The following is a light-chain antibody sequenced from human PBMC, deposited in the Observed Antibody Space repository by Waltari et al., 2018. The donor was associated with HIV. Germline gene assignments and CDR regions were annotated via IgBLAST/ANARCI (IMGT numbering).Light chain of an antibody. CDR1: SNDVGGYNY. J-gene: IGLJ2*01. Sequence: QSALTQPASVSGSPGQSITISCTGTSNDVGGYNYVSWYQQHPGKVPKLMINDVSNRPSGVSYRFSGSKSGNTASLTISGLQAEDEADYYCSSYTSSIYVVFGGGTKLTVL. V-gene: IGLV2-14*03. CDR3: SSYTSSIYVV. CDR2: DVS.